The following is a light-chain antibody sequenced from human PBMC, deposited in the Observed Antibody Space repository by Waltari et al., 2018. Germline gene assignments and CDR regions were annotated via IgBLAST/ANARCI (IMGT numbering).Light chain of an antibody. CDR2: DAS. V-gene: IGKV1-33*01. Sequence: DFQMTQSPSSLSASVGDRVTITCQASQDISNYLNWYQQKPGKAPKLLIHDASSLETGVPSRFSGSQSGTHFTFTISSLQPEDVATYYCQRYDNLPIFAFGPGTKVNIK. CDR1: QDISNY. CDR3: QRYDNLPIFA. J-gene: IGKJ3*01.